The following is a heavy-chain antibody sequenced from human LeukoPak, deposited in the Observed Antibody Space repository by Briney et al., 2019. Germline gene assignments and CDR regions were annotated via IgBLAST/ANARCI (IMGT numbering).Heavy chain of an antibody. Sequence: GGSLRLSCAASGFTFSSYSMNWVRQAPGRGLEWVAVIWYDGTNKYYGDSVKGRFTISRDNSKNTLYLQMNSLRAEDTAVYYCARAVGPFDYWGQGTLVTVSS. CDR3: ARAVGPFDY. V-gene: IGHV3-33*08. J-gene: IGHJ4*02. CDR2: IWYDGTNK. CDR1: GFTFSSYS.